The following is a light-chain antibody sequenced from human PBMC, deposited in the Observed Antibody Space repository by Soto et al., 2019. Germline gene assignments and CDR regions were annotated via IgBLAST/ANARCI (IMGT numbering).Light chain of an antibody. CDR1: QGISSF. CDR3: QQFNSYPLT. CDR2: VAS. J-gene: IGKJ4*01. Sequence: DIQLTQSPSFLSTSVGDRVTITGRASQGISSFLAWYQQKPGKAPKLLIYVASTLHSGVPSRFSGSGSGTEFTLTVSSLQPEDFATYYCQQFNSYPLTFGGGTKVEIK. V-gene: IGKV1-9*01.